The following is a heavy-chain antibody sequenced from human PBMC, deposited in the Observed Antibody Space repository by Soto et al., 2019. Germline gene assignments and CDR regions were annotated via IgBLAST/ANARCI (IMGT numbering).Heavy chain of an antibody. CDR3: ARDRAAAGSVVVNWFDP. CDR1: GYTFTNYA. CDR2: IYAGNGDT. V-gene: IGHV1-3*01. D-gene: IGHD6-13*01. J-gene: IGHJ5*02. Sequence: QVQLVQSGAEVKKPGASVKVSCKASGYTFTNYAIHWVRQAPGPAVEWRGGIYAGNGDTKYTQKFQGRVTITMDTSATTAYMELSSRRSEDTAVYYCARDRAAAGSVVVNWFDPWGQGTPVTVSS.